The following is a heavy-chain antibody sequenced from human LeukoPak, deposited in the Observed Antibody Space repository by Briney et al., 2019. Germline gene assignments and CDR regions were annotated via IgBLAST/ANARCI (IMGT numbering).Heavy chain of an antibody. CDR1: GFTFSNYA. CDR2: ISGSGGGT. V-gene: IGHV3-23*01. J-gene: IGHJ4*02. CDR3: AKGLDFLFHS. Sequence: PGGSLRLSCAASGFTFSNYAMSWVRQAPGKGLEWVSAISGSGGGTYYADSVKGRFTISRDSSKNTLYLQMNSLRAEDTAVYYCAKGLDFLFHSWGQGTLVTVSS.